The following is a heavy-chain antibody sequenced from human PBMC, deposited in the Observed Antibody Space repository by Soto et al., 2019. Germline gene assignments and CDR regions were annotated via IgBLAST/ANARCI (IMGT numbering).Heavy chain of an antibody. CDR3: ARESEDLTSNFDY. V-gene: IGHV3-21*06. Sequence: PGGSLRLSCAASGFTYTRYSMNWVRQAPGKGLEWVSSISSTTNYIYYGDSMKGRFTISRDNAKDSLYLEMNSLRAEDTAVYYCARESEDLTSNFDYWGQGTLVTVSS. J-gene: IGHJ4*02. CDR1: GFTYTRYS. CDR2: ISSTTNYI.